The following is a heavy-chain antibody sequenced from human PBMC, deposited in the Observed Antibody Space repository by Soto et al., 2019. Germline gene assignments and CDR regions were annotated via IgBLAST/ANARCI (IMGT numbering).Heavy chain of an antibody. CDR3: ARDLAVGRVDY. V-gene: IGHV1-18*01. CDR2: ISAYNGNT. J-gene: IGHJ4*02. Sequence: QVQLVQSGAEVKKPGASVKVSCKASGYTFTSYGISWVRQAPGQGLEWMGWISAYNGNTKYAQKLQGRVTMTTDTSTSTAEMELRSLRADDTSVYYGARDLAVGRVDYWGQGTLVTVSS. CDR1: GYTFTSYG.